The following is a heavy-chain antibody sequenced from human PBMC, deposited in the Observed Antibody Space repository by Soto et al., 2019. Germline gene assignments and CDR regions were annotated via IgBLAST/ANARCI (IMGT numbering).Heavy chain of an antibody. Sequence: SETLSLTCAVEGGSFNDDYWSWIRQSPGKGLEWIGEINDSGSTKYDPSLKSRVAISVDTSKNQFSLKLSSVTAADTAVYYCARVSGIYYYGMDVWGQGTTVTVSS. J-gene: IGHJ6*02. CDR1: GGSFNDDY. CDR2: INDSGST. V-gene: IGHV4-34*01. CDR3: ARVSGIYYYGMDV. D-gene: IGHD3-10*01.